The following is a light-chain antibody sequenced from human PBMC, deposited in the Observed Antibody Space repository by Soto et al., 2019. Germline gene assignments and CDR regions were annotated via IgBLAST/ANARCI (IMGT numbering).Light chain of an antibody. V-gene: IGLV2-14*01. CDR1: ASYVGGYSY. CDR2: AAT. J-gene: IGLJ1*01. CDR3: SSYTVSNTYI. Sequence: QSALTQPASVSGSPGQSITISSRPASYVGGYSYVSWYQQHPGEAPKLLIYAATNRPSGVSYRFSGSKSGNTASLTISGLQAEDEADYYCSSYTVSNTYIFGPGTKVTVL.